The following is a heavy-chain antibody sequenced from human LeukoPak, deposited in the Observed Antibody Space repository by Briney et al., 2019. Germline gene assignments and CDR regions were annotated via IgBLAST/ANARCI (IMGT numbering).Heavy chain of an antibody. D-gene: IGHD3-9*01. Sequence: GGSLRVSCAASGFTFSNYWMSWVRQAPGKGLERVAYIKHDGGDKHYVDSVKGRFTIARDSAKNSLNLQMNSLRAEDTAVYYCARGGNYDILTGYIFDYWGQGTLVTVSS. V-gene: IGHV3-7*03. CDR2: IKHDGGDK. CDR3: ARGGNYDILTGYIFDY. CDR1: GFTFSNYW. J-gene: IGHJ4*02.